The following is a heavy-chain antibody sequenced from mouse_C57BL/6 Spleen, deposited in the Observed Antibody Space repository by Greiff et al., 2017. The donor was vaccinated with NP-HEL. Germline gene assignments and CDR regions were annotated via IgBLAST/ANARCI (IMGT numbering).Heavy chain of an antibody. J-gene: IGHJ1*03. Sequence: QVQLQQPGAELVKPGASVKLSCKASGYTFTSYWMHWVKQRPGQGLEWIGMIHPNSGSTNYNEKFKSKATLTVDKSSSTAYMLLSSLTSEDSAVYYCARYRLRPDWYFDVWGTGTTVTVSS. CDR2: IHPNSGST. CDR3: ARYRLRPDWYFDV. V-gene: IGHV1-64*01. D-gene: IGHD2-4*01. CDR1: GYTFTSYW.